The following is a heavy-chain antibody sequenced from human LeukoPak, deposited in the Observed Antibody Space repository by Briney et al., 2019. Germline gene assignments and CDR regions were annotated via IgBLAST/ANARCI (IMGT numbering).Heavy chain of an antibody. CDR3: ARHGGYSYGLDV. J-gene: IGHJ6*02. CDR1: GGSISSSSYY. D-gene: IGHD5-18*01. V-gene: IGHV4-39*01. CDR2: IYYSGST. Sequence: SETLSLTCTVSGGSISSSSYYWGWIRQPPGKGLEWIGSIYYSGSTYYNPSLKSRVTISVDTSKNQFSLKLSSVTAADTAVYYCARHGGYSYGLDVWGQGTTVTVSS.